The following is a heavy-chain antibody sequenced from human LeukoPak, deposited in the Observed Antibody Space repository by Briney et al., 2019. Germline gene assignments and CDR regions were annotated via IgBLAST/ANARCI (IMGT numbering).Heavy chain of an antibody. D-gene: IGHD6-19*01. Sequence: PGGSLRLSCAASGFTFSSYSMNWVRQAAGKGREWVSSMSSSSIYIYYADSVKGRFTISRDNAKNSLYLQMTSLRAEDTAVYYCARAQGSYSSGWYGVDYWGQGTLVTVSS. CDR3: ARAQGSYSSGWYGVDY. V-gene: IGHV3-21*01. CDR2: MSSSSIYI. J-gene: IGHJ4*02. CDR1: GFTFSSYS.